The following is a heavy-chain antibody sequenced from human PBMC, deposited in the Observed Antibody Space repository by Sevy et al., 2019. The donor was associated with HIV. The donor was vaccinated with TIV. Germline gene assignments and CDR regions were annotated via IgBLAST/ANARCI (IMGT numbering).Heavy chain of an antibody. J-gene: IGHJ4*02. CDR2: ISSNGDST. V-gene: IGHV3-64D*06. D-gene: IGHD2-2*01. Sequence: GGSLGLSCSASGFTFSYYAMHWVRQAPGKGLQYVSGISSNGDSTDYADSVKGRFTISRDNSKNTLYLQMSSLRAEDTAVYYCLKDLLRPVVVPAASFDYWGQGTLVTVSS. CDR3: LKDLLRPVVVPAASFDY. CDR1: GFTFSYYA.